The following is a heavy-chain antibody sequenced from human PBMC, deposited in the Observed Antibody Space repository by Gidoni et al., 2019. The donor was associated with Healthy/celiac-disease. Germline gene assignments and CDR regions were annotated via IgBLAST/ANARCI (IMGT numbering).Heavy chain of an antibody. D-gene: IGHD3-10*01. CDR3: AKDPLVRGVITNYFDY. V-gene: IGHV3-23*01. CDR2: ISGSGGSR. Sequence: EVQLLESGGGLVQPGGSLRLSCAASGFTFSSYAMSGVRQAPGQGLGWVSAISGSGGSRYYAESVKGRFTISRDNSKNTLYLQMNSLRAEDTAVYYCAKDPLVRGVITNYFDYWGQGTLVTVSS. J-gene: IGHJ4*02. CDR1: GFTFSSYA.